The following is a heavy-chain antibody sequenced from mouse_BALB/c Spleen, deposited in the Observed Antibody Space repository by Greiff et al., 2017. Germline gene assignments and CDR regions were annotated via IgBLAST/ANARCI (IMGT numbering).Heavy chain of an antibody. CDR2: ISDGGSYT. CDR1: GFTFSDYY. V-gene: IGHV5-4*02. Sequence: DVHLVESGGGLVKPGGSLKLSCAASGFTFSDYYMYWVRQTPEKRLEWVATISDGGSYTYYPDSVKGRFTISRDNAKNNLYLQMSSLKSEDTAMYYCARVLGYWGQGTTLTVSS. CDR3: ARVLGY. J-gene: IGHJ2*01. D-gene: IGHD3-3*01.